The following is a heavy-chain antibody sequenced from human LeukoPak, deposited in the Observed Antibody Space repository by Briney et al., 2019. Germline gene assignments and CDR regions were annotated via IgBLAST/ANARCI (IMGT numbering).Heavy chain of an antibody. CDR1: GYTFTSYY. CDR3: ARGHYYGSGSYSIWFDP. J-gene: IGHJ5*02. Sequence: ASVKVSCKGSGYTFTSYYIHWVRQAPGQGLEWMGLGNPSGGSTNYAQKFQGRVTMTRDTSTSTVYMELSSLRSEDTAVYYCARGHYYGSGSYSIWFDPWGQGTLVTVSS. D-gene: IGHD3-10*01. CDR2: GNPSGGST. V-gene: IGHV1-46*01.